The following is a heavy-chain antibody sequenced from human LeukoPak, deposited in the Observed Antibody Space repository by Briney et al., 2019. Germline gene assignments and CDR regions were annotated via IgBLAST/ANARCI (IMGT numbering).Heavy chain of an antibody. Sequence: GESLKISCKGSGYTFIRFWIGWVRQMPGKGLEWMGIIYPGDSETRYSPSFQGQVTISVDKSISTAYLQWSSLKASDTAVYYCATGGVYSSNFDYWGQGTLVTVSS. V-gene: IGHV5-51*01. D-gene: IGHD5-18*01. CDR3: ATGGVYSSNFDY. CDR2: IYPGDSET. CDR1: GYTFIRFW. J-gene: IGHJ4*02.